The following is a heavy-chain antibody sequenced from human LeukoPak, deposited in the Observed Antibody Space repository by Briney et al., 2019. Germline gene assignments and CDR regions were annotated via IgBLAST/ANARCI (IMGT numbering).Heavy chain of an antibody. J-gene: IGHJ4*02. V-gene: IGHV1-69*01. Sequence: ASVKVSCKASGGTFSSYAISWVRQAPGQGLEWMGGIIPIFGTANYAQKFQGRVTITADESTSTAYMELSSLRSEDTAVYYRASPGYYDILTGYYNYWGQGTLVTVSS. D-gene: IGHD3-9*01. CDR1: GGTFSSYA. CDR2: IIPIFGTA. CDR3: ASPGYYDILTGYYNY.